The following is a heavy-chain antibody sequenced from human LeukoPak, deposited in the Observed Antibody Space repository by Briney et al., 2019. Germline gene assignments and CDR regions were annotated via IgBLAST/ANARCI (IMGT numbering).Heavy chain of an antibody. CDR1: GVSISSYD. CDR2: IYYSGST. Sequence: AETLSLTCTVSGVSISSYDWSWVRQPPGKGLEWVGYIYYSGSTNYNPSLKSRVTISVDTSKNQFSLKLSSVTAADTAVYYCARVTYSGYEMEYYGMDVWGQGTTVTVSS. V-gene: IGHV4-59*01. D-gene: IGHD5-12*01. J-gene: IGHJ6*02. CDR3: ARVTYSGYEMEYYGMDV.